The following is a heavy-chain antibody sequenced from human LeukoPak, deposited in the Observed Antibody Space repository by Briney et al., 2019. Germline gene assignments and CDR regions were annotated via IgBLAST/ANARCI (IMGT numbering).Heavy chain of an antibody. CDR2: MNPNSGDT. CDR3: ARVRRYYYGMDV. J-gene: IGHJ6*02. Sequence: ASVKVSCKASGYTFTRYYMHWVRQAPGQGLEWMGWMNPNSGDTNSAQSFQGRVTMTRETSISTAYMELSRLRFDDTAVYYCARVRRYYYGMDVWGQGTTVTVSS. V-gene: IGHV1-2*02. CDR1: GYTFTRYY.